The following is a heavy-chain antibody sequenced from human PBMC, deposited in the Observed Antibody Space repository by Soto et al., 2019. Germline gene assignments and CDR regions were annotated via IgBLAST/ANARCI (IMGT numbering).Heavy chain of an antibody. CDR2: IFHSGST. V-gene: IGHV4-31*03. D-gene: IGHD5-18*01. CDR3: AREAASVDTATPHFFDC. CDR1: GGSISSDAYY. J-gene: IGHJ4*02. Sequence: PSETLSLTCTVTGGSISSDAYYWSWVRQHPGKGLEWIGYIFHSGSTYYNPSLQSRVTISIDTSKKQFSLRVDSVTAADTAVYYCAREAASVDTATPHFFDCWGPGTMVTVYS.